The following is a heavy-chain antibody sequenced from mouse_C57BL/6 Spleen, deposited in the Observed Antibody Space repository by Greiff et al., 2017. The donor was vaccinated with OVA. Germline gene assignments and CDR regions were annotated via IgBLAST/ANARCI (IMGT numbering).Heavy chain of an antibody. CDR3: ARSAMVTTRAGYYYAMDY. Sequence: QVQLQQSGAELMKPGASVKLSCKATGYTFTGYWIEWVKQRPGHGLEWIGEILPGSGSTNYNEKFKGKATFTADTSSNTAYMQLSSLTTEDSAIYYCARSAMVTTRAGYYYAMDYWGQGTSVTVSS. D-gene: IGHD2-2*01. V-gene: IGHV1-9*01. J-gene: IGHJ4*01. CDR2: ILPGSGST. CDR1: GYTFTGYW.